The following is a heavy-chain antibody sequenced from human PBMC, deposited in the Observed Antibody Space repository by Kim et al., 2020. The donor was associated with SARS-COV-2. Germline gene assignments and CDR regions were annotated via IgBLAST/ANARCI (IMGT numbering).Heavy chain of an antibody. Sequence: ASVKVSCKASGYTFTNYKMYWVRQAPGQGLEWMAWFNAGSGDTKYSQTFQGRITLTSDTSTGTAYMELSSLRSEDSATYYCARGRNSWYFDYWGQGTLV. D-gene: IGHD4-4*01. J-gene: IGHJ4*02. CDR3: ARGRNSWYFDY. CDR1: GYTFTNYK. CDR2: FNAGSGDT. V-gene: IGHV1-3*01.